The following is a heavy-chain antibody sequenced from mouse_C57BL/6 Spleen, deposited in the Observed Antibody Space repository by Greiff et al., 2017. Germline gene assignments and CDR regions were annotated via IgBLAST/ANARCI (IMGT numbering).Heavy chain of an antibody. D-gene: IGHD1-1*01. V-gene: IGHV1-54*01. CDR1: GYAFTNYL. J-gene: IGHJ1*03. CDR2: INPGSGGT. CDR3: ARYGSSPHWYFDV. Sequence: VKLQQSGAELVRPGTSVKVSCKASGYAFTNYLIEWVKQRPGQGLEWIGVINPGSGGTNYNEKFKGKATLTADKSSSTAYMQLSSLTSEDSAVYFCARYGSSPHWYFDVWGTGTTVTVSS.